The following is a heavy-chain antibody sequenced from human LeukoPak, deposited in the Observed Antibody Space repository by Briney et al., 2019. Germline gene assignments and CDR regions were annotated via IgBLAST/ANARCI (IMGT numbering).Heavy chain of an antibody. D-gene: IGHD2-2*01. J-gene: IGHJ6*02. V-gene: IGHV3-30*03. CDR2: ISYDGSNK. Sequence: HPGGSLRLSCAASGFTISSYGMHWVRQAPGKGLEWVAVISYDGSNKYYADSVKGRFTISRDNSKNTLYLQMNSLRAEDTAVYYCARGKVVPARDYYYYGMDVWGQGTTVTVSS. CDR1: GFTISSYG. CDR3: ARGKVVPARDYYYYGMDV.